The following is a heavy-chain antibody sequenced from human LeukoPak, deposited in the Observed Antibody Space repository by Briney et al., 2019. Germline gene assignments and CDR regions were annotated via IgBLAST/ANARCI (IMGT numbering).Heavy chain of an antibody. V-gene: IGHV3-21*01. CDR1: GFTFSTYS. Sequence: GGSLRLSCAASGFTFSTYSINWVRQAPGKGLEWVSSISSGSSYIYYADSVKGRFTISRDNAKNSLYLQMNSLRPEDTAVYFCARGHNYELDYWGQGTQVTVSS. CDR2: ISSGSSYI. J-gene: IGHJ4*02. CDR3: ARGHNYELDY. D-gene: IGHD3-22*01.